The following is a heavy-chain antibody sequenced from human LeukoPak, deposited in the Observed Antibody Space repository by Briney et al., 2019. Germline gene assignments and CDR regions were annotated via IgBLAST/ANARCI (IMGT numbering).Heavy chain of an antibody. D-gene: IGHD2-2*01. CDR1: GFTFSSYA. CDR2: ISGSGGST. V-gene: IGHV3-23*01. CDR3: AKDQDIVVVPAAMG. Sequence: PGGSLRLSCAASGFTFSSYAMSWVRQAPGKGLEWVSAISGSGGSTYYADSVKGRFTISRDNSKNTLYLQMNSLRAEDTAVYYCAKDQDIVVVPAAMGWGQGTLVTVSS. J-gene: IGHJ4*02.